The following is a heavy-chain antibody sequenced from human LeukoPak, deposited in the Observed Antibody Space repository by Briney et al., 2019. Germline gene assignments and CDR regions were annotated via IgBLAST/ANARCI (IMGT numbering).Heavy chain of an antibody. V-gene: IGHV4-4*02. CDR3: ASPTTVTKALDI. D-gene: IGHD4-17*01. J-gene: IGHJ3*02. CDR1: GGSISSSNW. Sequence: NPSETLSLTCAVSGGSISSSNWWSWVRQPPGKGLEWIGEIYHSGSTNYNPSLKSRVTISVDKSKNQFSLKLSSVTAADTAVYYCASPTTVTKALDIWGQGTMVTVSS. CDR2: IYHSGST.